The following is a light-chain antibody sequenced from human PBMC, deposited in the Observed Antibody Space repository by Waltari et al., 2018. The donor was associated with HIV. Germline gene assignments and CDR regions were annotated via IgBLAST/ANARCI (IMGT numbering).Light chain of an antibody. J-gene: IGLJ2*01. CDR2: GN. V-gene: IGLV1-40*01. Sequence: QSVLTQPPSVSGAPGQTVTISCTGSSSNIGARFDVHWYQQIPGTAPKLLMYGNNRPSGVPHRFSGSKSGTSASLAITGLQAEDEADYYCQTYDSSLSGSVVFGGGTKLTVL. CDR3: QTYDSSLSGSVV. CDR1: SSNIGARFD.